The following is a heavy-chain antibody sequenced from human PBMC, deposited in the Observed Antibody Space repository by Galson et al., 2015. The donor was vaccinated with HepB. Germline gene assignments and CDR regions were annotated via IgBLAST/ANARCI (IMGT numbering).Heavy chain of an antibody. Sequence: SLRLSCAASGFTFSDYYMSWLRQAPGKGLEWVSYISSSSSYTNYADSVKGRFTISRDNAKNSLYLQMNSLRAEDTAVYYCATSDYGDYVGGAFDIWGQGTMSTVSS. CDR2: ISSSSSYT. CDR3: ATSDYGDYVGGAFDI. D-gene: IGHD4-17*01. V-gene: IGHV3-11*06. J-gene: IGHJ3*02. CDR1: GFTFSDYY.